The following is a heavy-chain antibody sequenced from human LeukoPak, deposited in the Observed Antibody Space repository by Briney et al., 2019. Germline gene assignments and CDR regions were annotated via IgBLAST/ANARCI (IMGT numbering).Heavy chain of an antibody. Sequence: KSGGSLRLSCAASGFTFSNAWMGWVRQAPGKGLEWVGRIKSKTDGGTTDYAAPVKGRFTISRDDSKNTLYLQMNSLKTEDTAVYYCTTDFWSGYAYYYYMDVWGKGTTVTVSS. V-gene: IGHV3-15*01. CDR1: GFTFSNAW. CDR3: TTDFWSGYAYYYYMDV. J-gene: IGHJ6*03. D-gene: IGHD3-3*01. CDR2: IKSKTDGGTT.